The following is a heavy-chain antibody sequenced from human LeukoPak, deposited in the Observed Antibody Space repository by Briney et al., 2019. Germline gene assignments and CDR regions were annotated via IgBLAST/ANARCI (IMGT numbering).Heavy chain of an antibody. J-gene: IGHJ4*02. CDR3: ARHQSGGTYPLEF. Sequence: PSETLSLTCTVSGGSINNYYWSWIRQPPGKGLEWIAWVNYSGNTPYNPSLMSRVIISVDTSKNQFSLNLNSVTAVDTAVFYCARHQSGGTYPLEFWGQGTQVTVSS. V-gene: IGHV4-59*08. D-gene: IGHD1-26*01. CDR2: VNYSGNT. CDR1: GGSINNYY.